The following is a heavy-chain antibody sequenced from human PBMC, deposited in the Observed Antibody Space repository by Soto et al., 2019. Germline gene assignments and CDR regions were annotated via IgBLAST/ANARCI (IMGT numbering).Heavy chain of an antibody. CDR2: TYYRSKWYN. CDR1: GDSVSSNSAA. V-gene: IGHV6-1*01. Sequence: SQPLSLTCAISGDSVSSNSAAWNWIRQSPSRGLEWLGRTYYRSKWYNDYAVSVKSRITINPDTSKNQFSLQLNSVTPEDTAVYYCARAAITIFGVVTQEFDYWGQGTLVTSPQ. D-gene: IGHD3-3*01. J-gene: IGHJ4*02. CDR3: ARAAITIFGVVTQEFDY.